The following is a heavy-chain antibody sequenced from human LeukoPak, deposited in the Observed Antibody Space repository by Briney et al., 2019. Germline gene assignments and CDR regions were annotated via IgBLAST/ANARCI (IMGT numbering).Heavy chain of an antibody. D-gene: IGHD3-16*01. CDR2: IHNDGTQG. Sequence: GGSLRLSCAASGFTFSRLGMQWVRQAPGKGLEWVAVIHNDGTQGQYADSVKRRFTISKDNSQNTLYLQMNNLRDDDTAVYYCAKEGDEFRGYLDVWGKGTTVTVSS. CDR1: GFTFSRLG. CDR3: AKEGDEFRGYLDV. V-gene: IGHV3-30*02. J-gene: IGHJ6*03.